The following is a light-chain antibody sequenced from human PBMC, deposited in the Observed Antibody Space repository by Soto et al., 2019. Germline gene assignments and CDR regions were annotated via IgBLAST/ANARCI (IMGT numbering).Light chain of an antibody. J-gene: IGLJ1*01. CDR1: SSDVGGYNY. V-gene: IGLV2-14*01. CDR2: EVS. CDR3: SSWARTLYV. Sequence: QSALTQPASVSGSPGQSITISCTGTSSDVGGYNYVSWYQQQSGKAPKLMIHEVSNRPSGVSNRFSGSKSGNTASLTISGLQAEDEADYYCSSWARTLYVFGSGTKVTVL.